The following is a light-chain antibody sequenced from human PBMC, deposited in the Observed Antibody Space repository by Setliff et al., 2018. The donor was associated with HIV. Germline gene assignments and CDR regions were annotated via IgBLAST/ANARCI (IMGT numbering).Light chain of an antibody. CDR1: SSDVGRYNF. Sequence: QSALAQPPSASGSPGQSVTISCTGTSSDVGRYNFVSWYQQHPGKAPKLMIYEVSKRPSGVPDRFSGSKSDNTASLTVSGRQAEEEADYYCSSYAGNNNYVFGTETKVTGL. J-gene: IGLJ1*01. CDR3: SSYAGNNNYV. CDR2: EVS. V-gene: IGLV2-8*01.